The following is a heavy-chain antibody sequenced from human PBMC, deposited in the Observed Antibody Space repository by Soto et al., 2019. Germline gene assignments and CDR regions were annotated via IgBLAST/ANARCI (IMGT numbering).Heavy chain of an antibody. CDR2: ISAYNVNT. J-gene: IGHJ4*02. V-gene: IGHV1-18*01. CDR1: GYTFTSYG. CDR3: ARDAAIGMNDY. Sequence: QVQLVQSGAEVKKPGASVKVSCKASGYTFTSYGISWVRQAPGQGLEWMGWISAYNVNTKYAHKLQGRFTMTPDTSTSTAYMELRSLRSDDTAVYYCARDAAIGMNDYWGQGTLVTVSS. D-gene: IGHD1-20*01.